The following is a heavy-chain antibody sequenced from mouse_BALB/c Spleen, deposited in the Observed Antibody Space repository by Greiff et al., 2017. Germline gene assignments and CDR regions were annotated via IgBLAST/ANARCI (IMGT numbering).Heavy chain of an antibody. CDR3: ARDYRVDY. CDR1: GFTFSSFG. D-gene: IGHD2-14*01. J-gene: IGHJ4*01. Sequence: EVKLVESGGGLVQPGGSRKLSCAASGFTFSSFGMHWVRQAPEKGLEWVAYISSGSSTIYYADTVKGRFTISRDNPKNTLFLQMTSLRSEDTAMYYCARDYRVDYWGQGTSVTVSS. CDR2: ISSGSSTI. V-gene: IGHV5-17*02.